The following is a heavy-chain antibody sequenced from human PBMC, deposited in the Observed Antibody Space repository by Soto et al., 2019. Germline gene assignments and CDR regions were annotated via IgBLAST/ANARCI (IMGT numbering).Heavy chain of an antibody. J-gene: IGHJ5*01. Sequence: SETLSLTCTVSGGSISSDYWSWIRQPPGKGLEWIAYMSYSGSTNYNPSLKSRVTISVDTSKNQVSLKLTSVTAADTAVYYCARTTHYYEGSGLPYNWFASWGQRPLVTVSS. V-gene: IGHV4-59*08. CDR1: GGSISSDY. CDR3: ARTTHYYEGSGLPYNWFAS. D-gene: IGHD3-16*01. CDR2: MSYSGST.